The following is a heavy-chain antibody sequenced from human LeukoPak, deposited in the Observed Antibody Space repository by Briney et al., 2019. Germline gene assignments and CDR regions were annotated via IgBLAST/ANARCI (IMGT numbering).Heavy chain of an antibody. J-gene: IGHJ4*02. V-gene: IGHV4-39*07. CDR2: IYCSGST. CDR3: ATELNYDYVWRRGVY. CDR1: GGSISSSSDY. D-gene: IGHD3-16*01. Sequence: PSETLSLTCTVSGGSISSSSDYWGWIRQPPGKGLEWIGSIYCSGSTYYNPSLKSRVTISVDTSKNQFSLKLSSVTAADTAVYYCATELNYDYVWRRGVYWGQGTLVTVSS.